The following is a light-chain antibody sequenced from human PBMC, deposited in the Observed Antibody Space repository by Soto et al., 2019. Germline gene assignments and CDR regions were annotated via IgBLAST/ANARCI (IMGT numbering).Light chain of an antibody. J-gene: IGLJ3*02. CDR3: SSYTTTTRL. Sequence: QSALTQPASVSWSPGQSITISCTGTSSDIGSNNYVSWFPQRPGKAPTLIIYEVSNRPSGVYTHFSGSKSSNTASLTISGLLPEDEAEYYCSSYTTTTRLFGGGTKLTVL. V-gene: IGLV2-14*01. CDR1: SSDIGSNNY. CDR2: EVS.